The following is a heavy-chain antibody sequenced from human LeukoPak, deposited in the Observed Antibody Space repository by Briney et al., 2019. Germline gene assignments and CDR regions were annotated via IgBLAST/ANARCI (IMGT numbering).Heavy chain of an antibody. J-gene: IGHJ4*02. CDR2: IKEDGSEK. Sequence: GRSLRLSCAASGFTFDDYAMHWVRQAPGKGLEWVANIKEDGSEKYYGDSVKGRFTTSRDNAKNSLYLQMNSLRAEDTAVYYCARDSSGYQWGQGTLVTVSS. CDR3: ARDSSGYQ. D-gene: IGHD3-22*01. V-gene: IGHV3-7*01. CDR1: GFTFDDYA.